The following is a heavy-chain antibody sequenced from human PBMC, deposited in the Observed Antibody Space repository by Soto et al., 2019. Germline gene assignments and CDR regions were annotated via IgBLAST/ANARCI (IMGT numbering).Heavy chain of an antibody. D-gene: IGHD3-10*01. CDR3: ASLGSNGMDV. CDR2: INHSGST. J-gene: IGHJ6*02. CDR1: GGSFSGYY. V-gene: IGHV4-34*01. Sequence: SSETLSLTCAVYGGSFSGYYWSWIRQPPGKGLEWIGEINHSGSTNYNPSLKSRVTISVDTSKNQFSLKLSSVTAADTAVYYCASLGSNGMDVWGQGTTVTVSS.